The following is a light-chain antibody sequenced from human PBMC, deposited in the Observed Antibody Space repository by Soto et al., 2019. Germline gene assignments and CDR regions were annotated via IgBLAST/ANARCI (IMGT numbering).Light chain of an antibody. CDR2: LNSDGSH. Sequence: QLVLTQSPSASASLGASVKLTCTLSRGHSSYAIAWHQQQPEKGPRYLMKLNSDGSHSKGDGIPDRFSGSSSGAERYLTISSLQSEDEADYYCQTWGTGIRGVFGGGTKLTVL. V-gene: IGLV4-69*01. CDR1: RGHSSYA. CDR3: QTWGTGIRGV. J-gene: IGLJ3*02.